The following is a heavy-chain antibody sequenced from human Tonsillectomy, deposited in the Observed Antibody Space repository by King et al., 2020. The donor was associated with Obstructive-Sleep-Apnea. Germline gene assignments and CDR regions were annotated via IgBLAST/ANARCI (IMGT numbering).Heavy chain of an antibody. D-gene: IGHD3-22*01. CDR1: GGSISSGGYY. J-gene: IGHJ4*02. V-gene: IGHV4-31*03. Sequence: QLQESGPGLVKPSQTLSLTCTVSGGSISSGGYYWSWIRQHPGKGLEWIGHSYYSGSTYYNQSLKTRVTISVDTSKNQFSLKPSSVTSADTAVYYCARAEDYYESRFDYWGQGTLVTVSS. CDR2: SYYSGST. CDR3: ARAEDYYESRFDY.